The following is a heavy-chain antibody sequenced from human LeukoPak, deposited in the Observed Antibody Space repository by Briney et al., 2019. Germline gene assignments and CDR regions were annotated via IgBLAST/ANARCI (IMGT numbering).Heavy chain of an antibody. D-gene: IGHD5-18*01. CDR3: ARGSVDTAMVPYFDH. CDR2: IIPIFGTA. V-gene: IGHV1-69*13. Sequence: GASVKVSCKASGGTFSSYAISWVRQAPGQGLEWMGGIIPIFGTANYAQKFQGRVTITADESTSTAYMELSSLRSEDTAVYYCARGSVDTAMVPYFDHWGQGTLVTVSS. CDR1: GGTFSSYA. J-gene: IGHJ4*02.